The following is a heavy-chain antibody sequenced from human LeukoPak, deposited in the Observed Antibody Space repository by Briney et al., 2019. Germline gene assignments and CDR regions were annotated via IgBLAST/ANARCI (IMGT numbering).Heavy chain of an antibody. CDR3: ASKPRYCSSTSCYAFAFDI. V-gene: IGHV4-59*11. CDR1: ADSFSSHY. CDR2: ISYIGST. J-gene: IGHJ3*02. D-gene: IGHD2-2*01. Sequence: PSETLSLTCAVSADSFSSHYWTWIRQPPGEGLEWIGYISYIGSTYYNPSLKSRVTISVDTSKNQFSLKLSSVTAADTAVYYCASKPRYCSSTSCYAFAFDIWGQGTMVTVSS.